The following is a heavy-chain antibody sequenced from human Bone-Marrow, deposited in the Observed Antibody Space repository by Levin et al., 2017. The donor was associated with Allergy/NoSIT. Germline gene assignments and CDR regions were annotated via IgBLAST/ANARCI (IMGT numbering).Heavy chain of an antibody. CDR3: ARHDSSSWYGELSAFDS. J-gene: IGHJ3*02. CDR2: IYYSGST. CDR1: GGSISSSSYY. D-gene: IGHD6-13*01. Sequence: SETLSLTCTVSGGSISSSSYYWGWIRQPPGTGLEWIGSIYYSGSTYYNPSLKSRVTISVDTSKNQFSLKLSSVTAADTAVYYCARHDSSSWYGELSAFDSWGQGTMVTVSS. V-gene: IGHV4-39*01.